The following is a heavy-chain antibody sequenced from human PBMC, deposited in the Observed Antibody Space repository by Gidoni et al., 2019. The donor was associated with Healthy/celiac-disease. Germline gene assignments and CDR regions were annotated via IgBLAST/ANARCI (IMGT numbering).Heavy chain of an antibody. D-gene: IGHD6-13*01. CDR1: GLTVSSNY. Sequence: EVQLVETGGGLIQPGGSPRISCAASGLTVSSNYMSWVRQAPGKGLEWVSVISSGGSTYYADSVKGRFTISRDNSKNTLYLQMNSLRAEDTAVYYCARVSAEAAGTSYFDYWGQGTLVTVSS. V-gene: IGHV3-53*02. CDR2: ISSGGST. CDR3: ARVSAEAAGTSYFDY. J-gene: IGHJ4*02.